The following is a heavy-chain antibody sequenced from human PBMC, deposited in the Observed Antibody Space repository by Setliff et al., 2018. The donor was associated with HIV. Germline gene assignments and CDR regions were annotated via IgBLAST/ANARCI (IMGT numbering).Heavy chain of an antibody. CDR1: GGSISSGDYY. CDR3: ARGYGSGSYLNWFDP. CDR2: IYYSGST. Sequence: SETLSLTCTVSGGSISSGDYYWSWIRQPPGKGLEWIGYIYYSGSTYYNPSLKSRVTISVDTSKNQFSLKLSSVTAADTAVYYCARGYGSGSYLNWFDPWGQGTLVTVSS. D-gene: IGHD3-10*01. V-gene: IGHV4-30-4*08. J-gene: IGHJ5*02.